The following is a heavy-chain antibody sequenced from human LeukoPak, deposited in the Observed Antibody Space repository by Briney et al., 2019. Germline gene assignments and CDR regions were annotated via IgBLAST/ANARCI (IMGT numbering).Heavy chain of an antibody. D-gene: IGHD2-15*01. CDR1: GFTFSSYA. J-gene: IGHJ6*03. Sequence: GGSLRLSCAASGFTFSSYAMSWVRQSPGKGLEWVSGISDSGDNTYYADSVKGRFTISRDNSKNTLYLQMNSLGAEDTAVYYCARRPYCSGGSCYHYYYYMDVWGKGTTVTISS. V-gene: IGHV3-23*01. CDR3: ARRPYCSGGSCYHYYYYMDV. CDR2: ISDSGDNT.